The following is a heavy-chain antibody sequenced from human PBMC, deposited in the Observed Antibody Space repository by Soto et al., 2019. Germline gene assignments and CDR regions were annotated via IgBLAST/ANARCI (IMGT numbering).Heavy chain of an antibody. Sequence: SLRLSCAASGFTFSSYAMHWVRQAPGKGLEWVAVISYDGSNKYYADSVKGRFTISRDNSKNTLYLQMNSLRAEDTAVYYCARAVPAAMSYFQYWGQGTLVTVSS. CDR2: ISYDGSNK. CDR1: GFTFSSYA. J-gene: IGHJ1*01. V-gene: IGHV3-30-3*01. D-gene: IGHD2-2*01. CDR3: ARAVPAAMSYFQY.